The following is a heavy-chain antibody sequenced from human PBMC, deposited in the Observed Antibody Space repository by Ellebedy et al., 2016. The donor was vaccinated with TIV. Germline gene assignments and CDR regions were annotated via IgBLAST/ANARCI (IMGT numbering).Heavy chain of an antibody. Sequence: GGSLRLXXAASGFTVSSNYMSWVRQAPGKGLEWVANIKQDGSEKYYVDSVKGRFTIFRDNSKSTLYLQMNSLRAEDTAVYYCARAEGELELVTNDSYFDLWGRGTLVTVSS. J-gene: IGHJ2*01. CDR1: GFTVSSNY. CDR3: ARAEGELELVTNDSYFDL. D-gene: IGHD1-7*01. CDR2: IKQDGSEK. V-gene: IGHV3-7*01.